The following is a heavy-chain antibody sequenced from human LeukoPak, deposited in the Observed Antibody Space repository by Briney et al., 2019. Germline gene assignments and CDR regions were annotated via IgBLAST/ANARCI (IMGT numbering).Heavy chain of an antibody. Sequence: GGSLRLSXAASGFTFGSYSMNWVRQAPGKGLEWVSYISSSGTTIYYADSVKGRFTISRDNAKNSLYLQMNSLRAEDTAVYYCARYNAFDIWGQGTMVTVSS. CDR1: GFTFGSYS. D-gene: IGHD1-14*01. CDR3: ARYNAFDI. V-gene: IGHV3-48*04. CDR2: ISSSGTTI. J-gene: IGHJ3*02.